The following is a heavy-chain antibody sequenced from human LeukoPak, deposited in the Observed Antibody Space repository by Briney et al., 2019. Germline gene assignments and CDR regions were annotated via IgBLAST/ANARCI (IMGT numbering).Heavy chain of an antibody. CDR1: GGSITSYY. Sequence: PSETLSLTCTISGGSITSYYWSWIRQSPGKGLEWIGYIYYSGVTDYNPSLKSRGTISVDTSKNQFSLKLTSVTAAGTAIYYCASPGGSSGWFFEYWGLGTLVTVSS. D-gene: IGHD6-19*01. CDR3: ASPGGSSGWFFEY. CDR2: IYYSGVT. J-gene: IGHJ4*02. V-gene: IGHV4-59*01.